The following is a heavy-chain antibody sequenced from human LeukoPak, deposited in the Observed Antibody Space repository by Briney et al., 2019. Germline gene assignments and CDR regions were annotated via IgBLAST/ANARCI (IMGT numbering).Heavy chain of an antibody. CDR1: GGSISSGSYY. J-gene: IGHJ4*02. Sequence: PSQTLSLTCTVSGGSISSGSYYWSWIRQPAGKGLEWIGRIYTSGSTNYNPSLRSRVTISVDTSKNQFSLKLSSVTAADTAVYYCARELGGFDYWGQGTLVTVSS. CDR2: IYTSGST. D-gene: IGHD1-26*01. V-gene: IGHV4-61*02. CDR3: ARELGGFDY.